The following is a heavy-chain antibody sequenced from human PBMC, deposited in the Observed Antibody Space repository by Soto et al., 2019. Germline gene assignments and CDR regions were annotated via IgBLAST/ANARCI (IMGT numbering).Heavy chain of an antibody. V-gene: IGHV1-18*01. Sequence: GASVRVSCKASGYTFTSYGISWVRQAPGQGLEWMGWISAYNGNTNYAQKLQGRVTMTTDTSTSTAYMELRSLRSDDTAVYYCARLVGATNGGAFDIWGQGTMVTVSS. CDR3: ARLVGATNGGAFDI. CDR1: GYTFTSYG. CDR2: ISAYNGNT. J-gene: IGHJ3*02. D-gene: IGHD1-26*01.